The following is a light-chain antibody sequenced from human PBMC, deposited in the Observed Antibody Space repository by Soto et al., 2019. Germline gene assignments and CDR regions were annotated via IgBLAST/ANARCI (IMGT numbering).Light chain of an antibody. CDR2: GAS. J-gene: IGKJ1*01. CDR3: LQNYNYPQT. V-gene: IGKV1-17*01. CDR1: QGIRTD. Sequence: DIQMTQSPSSLSASVGDRVTITCRASQGIRTDLVWYQQKPGKAPKRLIYGASSLQSGVPSRFSGSGSGKEFTLTVSSLQPEDFATYSCLQNYNYPQTFGPGTTVEIK.